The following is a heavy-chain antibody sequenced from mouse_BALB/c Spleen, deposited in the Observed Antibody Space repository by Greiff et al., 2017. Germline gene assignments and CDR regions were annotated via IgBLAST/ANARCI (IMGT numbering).Heavy chain of an antibody. D-gene: IGHD2-3*01. V-gene: IGHV5-17*02. CDR2: ISSGSSTI. CDR3: ARYDGYYDAMDY. Sequence: EVKVVESGGGLVQPGGSRKLSCAASGFTFSSFGMHWVRQAPEKGLEWVAYISSGSSTIYYADTVKGRFTISRDNPKNTLFLQMTSLRSEDTAMYYCARYDGYYDAMDYWGQGTSVTVSS. J-gene: IGHJ4*01. CDR1: GFTFSSFG.